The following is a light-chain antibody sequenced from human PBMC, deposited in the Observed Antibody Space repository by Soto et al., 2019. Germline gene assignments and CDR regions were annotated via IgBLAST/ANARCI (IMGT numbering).Light chain of an antibody. CDR3: SSYTSSSTYV. CDR1: SSGIGDYNY. V-gene: IGLV2-14*01. J-gene: IGLJ1*01. Sequence: QSALTQPASVSGSPGQSITISCTGTSSGIGDYNYVSWYQQHPGKAPKLMIYDVSNRPSGVSNRFSGSKSGNTASLTISGLQADDEADYYCSSYTSSSTYVIGTGTKVTVL. CDR2: DVS.